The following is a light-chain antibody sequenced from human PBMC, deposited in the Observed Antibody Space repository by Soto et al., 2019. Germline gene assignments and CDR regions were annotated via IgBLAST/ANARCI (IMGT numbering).Light chain of an antibody. Sequence: QSALTQPPSASGSPGQSVTISCTGTNRDVGNYNYVSWYQQHPGKAPKLMIYDVSNRPSGVSNRFSGSKSGNTASLTVSGLQAEDEADYYCSSYAGSNIYVFGTGTKVTVL. CDR1: NRDVGNYNY. J-gene: IGLJ1*01. CDR3: SSYAGSNIYV. V-gene: IGLV2-8*01. CDR2: DVS.